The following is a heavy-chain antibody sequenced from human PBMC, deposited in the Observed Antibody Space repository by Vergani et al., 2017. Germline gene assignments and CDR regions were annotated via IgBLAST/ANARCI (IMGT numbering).Heavy chain of an antibody. CDR1: GFTFSSYG. CDR3: AKVYSGYCSSTSCYAHFDY. V-gene: IGHV3-30*02. J-gene: IGHJ4*02. D-gene: IGHD2-2*01. Sequence: QVQLVESGGGVVQPGGSLRPSCAASGFTFSSYGMHWVRQAPGKGLEWVAFIRYDGSNKYYADSVEGRFTISRDNSKTTLYLQMNSLRAEDTAVYYCAKVYSGYCSSTSCYAHFDYWGQGTLVTVSS. CDR2: IRYDGSNK.